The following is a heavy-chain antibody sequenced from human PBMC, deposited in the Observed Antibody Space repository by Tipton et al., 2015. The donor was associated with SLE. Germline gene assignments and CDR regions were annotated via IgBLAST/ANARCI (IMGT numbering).Heavy chain of an antibody. CDR2: VHYIVST. D-gene: IGHD3-16*01. Sequence: LRLSCTVXGGSIXSXYWTWIRQSXEKGLEWIAYVHYIVSTSYXXSLKSRXTVSIDTSKNQFSVKLTSVXAAXTAMYXXSRIGGXXGFHFPXWGQGTLVX. J-gene: IGHJ4*02. CDR1: GGSIXSXY. CDR3: SRIGGXXGFHFPX. V-gene: IGHV4-59*13.